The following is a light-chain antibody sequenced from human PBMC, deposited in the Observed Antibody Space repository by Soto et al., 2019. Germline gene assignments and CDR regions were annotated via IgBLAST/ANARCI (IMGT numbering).Light chain of an antibody. CDR1: QSVSSSY. Sequence: EIVLTQSPGTLSLSPGERATLSCRASQSVSSSYLAWYQQKPGQAPRLLIYGASSRATGIPDRFSGSGSGTDFTLTISRLEPEDFAVYYCQQYGSSPLTFGRVTKVDIK. J-gene: IGKJ4*01. CDR3: QQYGSSPLT. CDR2: GAS. V-gene: IGKV3-20*01.